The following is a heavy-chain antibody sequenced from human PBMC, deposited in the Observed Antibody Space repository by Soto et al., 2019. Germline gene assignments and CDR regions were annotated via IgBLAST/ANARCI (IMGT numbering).Heavy chain of an antibody. Sequence: GGSLILSCAASGFTISSYEMNWVRQAPGKGLEWVSYISSSGSTIYYADSVKGRFTISRDNAKNSLYLQMNSLRAEDTAVYYCARVLVSDDAFGIWGQGTMVIVSS. CDR2: ISSSGSTI. J-gene: IGHJ3*02. D-gene: IGHD6-13*01. CDR3: ARVLVSDDAFGI. CDR1: GFTISSYE. V-gene: IGHV3-48*03.